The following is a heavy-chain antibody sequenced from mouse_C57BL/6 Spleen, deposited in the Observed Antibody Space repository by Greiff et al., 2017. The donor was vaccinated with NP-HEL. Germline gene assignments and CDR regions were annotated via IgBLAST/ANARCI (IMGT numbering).Heavy chain of an antibody. CDR3: ARNGYYERAMDY. CDR2: IYPGDGDT. V-gene: IGHV1-82*01. J-gene: IGHJ4*01. D-gene: IGHD2-3*01. CDR1: GYAFSSSW. Sequence: QVQLKQSGPELVKPGASVKISCKASGYAFSSSWMNWVKQRPGKGLEWIGRIYPGDGDTNYNGKFKGKATLTADKSSSTAYMQLSSLTSEDSAVYFCARNGYYERAMDYWGQGTSVTVSS.